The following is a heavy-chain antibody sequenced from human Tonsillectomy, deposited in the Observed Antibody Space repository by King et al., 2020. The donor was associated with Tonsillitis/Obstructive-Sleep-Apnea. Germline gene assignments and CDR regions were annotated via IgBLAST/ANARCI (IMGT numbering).Heavy chain of an antibody. CDR1: GYTFNTYH. D-gene: IGHD3-3*01. Sequence: EQLVQSGAEVKKPGASVKVSCKASGYTFNTYHMHWVRQAPGQGLEWMGIINPSAGTTSYAQKFQGRVTMTRDTSTSTVYMELSSLRPEDTAVYYCSTTRYDFWGGYYTGVSDYNGMDVGGQGTTVTVSS. J-gene: IGHJ6*02. CDR2: INPSAGTT. CDR3: STTRYDFWGGYYTGVSDYNGMDV. V-gene: IGHV1-46*02.